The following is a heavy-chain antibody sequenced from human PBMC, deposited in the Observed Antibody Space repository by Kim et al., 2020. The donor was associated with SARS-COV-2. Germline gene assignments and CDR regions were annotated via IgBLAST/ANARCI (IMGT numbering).Heavy chain of an antibody. CDR3: AKDPMRYYYGSGSYLPSDY. D-gene: IGHD3-10*01. Sequence: GRFTSSRDNSKNTLYLQMNSLRAEDTAVYYCAKDPMRYYYGSGSYLPSDYWGQGTLVTVSS. J-gene: IGHJ4*02. V-gene: IGHV3-30*02.